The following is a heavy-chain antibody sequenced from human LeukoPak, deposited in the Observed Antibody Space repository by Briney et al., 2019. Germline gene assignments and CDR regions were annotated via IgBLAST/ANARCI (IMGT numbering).Heavy chain of an antibody. D-gene: IGHD3-22*01. CDR1: GYSFTNYW. CDR2: IYPGDSDT. CDR3: ARPRYYDRSGYLHDAFDI. V-gene: IGHV5-51*01. Sequence: GESLKISCKGSGYSFTNYWIGWVRQMPGEGLEWMGIIYPGDSDTIYSPSFQGQVTISADKSISTAYLQWSSLKASDTAMYFCARPRYYDRSGYLHDAFDIWGQGTMVTVSS. J-gene: IGHJ3*02.